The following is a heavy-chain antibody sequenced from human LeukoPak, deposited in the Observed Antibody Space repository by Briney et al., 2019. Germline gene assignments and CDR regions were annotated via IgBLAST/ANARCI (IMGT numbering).Heavy chain of an antibody. D-gene: IGHD3-10*01. CDR3: ARLSAYYYGSYFYYYMDV. CDR2: IKQDESER. Sequence: GGSLRLSCEGSGFSFSSYWMTWVRQCPGKGREWVANIKQDESERYTVDSVKGRFTISRDNAKNSVYLQMNSLRAEDTALYYCARLSAYYYGSYFYYYMDVWGKGTTVTVSS. J-gene: IGHJ6*03. V-gene: IGHV3-7*01. CDR1: GFSFSSYW.